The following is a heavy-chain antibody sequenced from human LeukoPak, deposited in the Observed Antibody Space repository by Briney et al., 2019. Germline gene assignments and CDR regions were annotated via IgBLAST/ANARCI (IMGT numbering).Heavy chain of an antibody. CDR3: ARDKGIAVAGTKSLDY. D-gene: IGHD6-19*01. J-gene: IGHJ4*02. CDR2: ISAYNGNT. CDR1: GYTFTSYG. V-gene: IGHV1-18*01. Sequence: GASVKVSCKASGYTFTSYGISWVRQAPGQGLEWMGWISAYNGNTNYAPKLQGRVTMTSDTSTSTAYMELRSLRSDDTAVYYCARDKGIAVAGTKSLDYWGQGILVTVSS.